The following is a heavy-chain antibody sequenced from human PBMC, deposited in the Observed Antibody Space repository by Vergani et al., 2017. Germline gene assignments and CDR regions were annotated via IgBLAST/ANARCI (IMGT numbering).Heavy chain of an antibody. CDR3: ARAAHYGDYIDY. V-gene: IGHV1-46*01. CDR2: INPSGGST. Sequence: QVQLVQSGAEVKKPGASVTVSCKASGYTFTSYYMHWVRQAPGQGLEWMGIINPSGGSTNYAQKFQGRVTMTRDTSTSTVYMELSSLRSEDTAVYYCARAAHYGDYIDYWGQGTLVTVSS. J-gene: IGHJ4*02. CDR1: GYTFTSYY. D-gene: IGHD4-17*01.